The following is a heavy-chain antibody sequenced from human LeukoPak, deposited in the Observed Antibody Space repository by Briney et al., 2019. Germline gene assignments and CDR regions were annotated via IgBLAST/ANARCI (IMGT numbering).Heavy chain of an antibody. D-gene: IGHD4-17*01. Sequence: ASVKVSCKASGYTFTAYYIHWVRQAPGQGHERMGWINLNSGGTNYAQRFQGRVTITRDTSISTVYMELSRLRSDDTAVYYCASLYGDYVSSDYWGQGTLVTVSS. J-gene: IGHJ4*02. CDR1: GYTFTAYY. CDR3: ASLYGDYVSSDY. V-gene: IGHV1-2*02. CDR2: INLNSGGT.